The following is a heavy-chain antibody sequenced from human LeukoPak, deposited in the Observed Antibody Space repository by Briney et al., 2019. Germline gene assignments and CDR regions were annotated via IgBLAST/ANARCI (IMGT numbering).Heavy chain of an antibody. CDR3: ARTGTTKIQFDP. D-gene: IGHD1-7*01. V-gene: IGHV1-69*05. Sequence: SVKVSCKASGGTFSSYAISWVRQAPGQGLEWMGRIIPIFGTANYAQKFQGRVTITTDGSTSTAYMELSSLRSEDTAVYYCARTGTTKIQFDPWGQGTLVTVSS. CDR2: IIPIFGTA. J-gene: IGHJ5*02. CDR1: GGTFSSYA.